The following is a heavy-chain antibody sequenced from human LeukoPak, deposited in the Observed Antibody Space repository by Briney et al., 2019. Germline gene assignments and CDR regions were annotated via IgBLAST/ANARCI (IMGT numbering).Heavy chain of an antibody. CDR3: ARSRVDYDSSGYDAFDI. V-gene: IGHV5-51*01. CDR1: GYSFTSYW. D-gene: IGHD3-22*01. CDR2: IYPGDSDT. J-gene: IGHJ3*02. Sequence: PGESLKISCKGSGYSFTSYWIGWVRQMPGKGLEWMGIIYPGDSDTRYSPSFQGQVTISADKSISTAYLQWSSLKASDTAMYYCARSRVDYDSSGYDAFDIWGQGTMVTVSS.